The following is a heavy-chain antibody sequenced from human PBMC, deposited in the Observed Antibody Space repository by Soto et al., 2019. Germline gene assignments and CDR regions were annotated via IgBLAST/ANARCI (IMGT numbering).Heavy chain of an antibody. V-gene: IGHV3-23*01. J-gene: IGHJ6*02. CDR3: ARDMSGGTYNYYYGMDV. CDR1: GFSFSSYA. D-gene: IGHD1-26*01. CDR2: ISGSGSPT. Sequence: EVQLLESGGGLGQPGGSLRLSCAASGFSFSSYAMTWVRQAPGKGLEWVSAISGSGSPTYYADSVKGRFNISRDNSKNSLYLTMNSRSADDTAVYYCARDMSGGTYNYYYGMDVWAQATTITASS.